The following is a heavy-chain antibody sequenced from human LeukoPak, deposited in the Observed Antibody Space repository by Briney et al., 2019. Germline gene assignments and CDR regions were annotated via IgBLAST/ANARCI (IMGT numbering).Heavy chain of an antibody. J-gene: IGHJ4*02. CDR2: INPSGGST. D-gene: IGHD4-17*01. CDR3: ARGREPYGYFDY. V-gene: IGHV1-46*01. Sequence: ASVKVSCKACGYTFTSYYMLWVRQAPGQGLEWVGIINPSGGSTSYAQKLQGRVTMTRDMSTSTVYMELSSQRYEDTAVYYCARGREPYGYFDYWGQGTLVTVSS. CDR1: GYTFTSYY.